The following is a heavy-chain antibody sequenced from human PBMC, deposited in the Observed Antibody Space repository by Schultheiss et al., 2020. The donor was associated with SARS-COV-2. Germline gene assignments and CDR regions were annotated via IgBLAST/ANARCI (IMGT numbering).Heavy chain of an antibody. CDR3: ASSDTAMDALDY. D-gene: IGHD5-18*01. J-gene: IGHJ4*02. CDR2: VASDGRDK. V-gene: IGHV3-30*07. Sequence: GESLKISCAASGFTFSSYAIHWVRQAPGKGLEWVSVVASDGRDKKYADSVKGRFTISRDNSKNTVYLQMNSLRAEDTAVYYCASSDTAMDALDYWGQGTLVTVSS. CDR1: GFTFSSYA.